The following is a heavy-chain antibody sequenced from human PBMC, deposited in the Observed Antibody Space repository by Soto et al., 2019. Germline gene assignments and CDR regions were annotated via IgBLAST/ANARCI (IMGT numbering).Heavy chain of an antibody. CDR3: ARSEDIVLIPSAMAFGWFDP. J-gene: IGHJ5*02. Sequence: QVQLQESGPGLVKPSQTLSLTCTVSGGSISSDDYYWSWIRQHPGKGLEWIGYIFYSGSTHYNADLKSRVTRSLDTSKNQFYLRLSSVTAADSAVYYCARSEDIVLIPSAMAFGWFDPWGQGTLVTVSS. CDR2: IFYSGST. D-gene: IGHD2-2*01. CDR1: GGSISSDDYY. V-gene: IGHV4-31*03.